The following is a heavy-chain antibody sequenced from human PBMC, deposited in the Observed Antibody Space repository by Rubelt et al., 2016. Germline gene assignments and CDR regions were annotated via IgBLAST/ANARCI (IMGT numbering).Heavy chain of an antibody. CDR2: IHNSGST. CDR3: ARVGAMYYYYGMDV. J-gene: IGHJ6*02. V-gene: IGHV4-59*01. CDR1: GGSISSYY. D-gene: IGHD1-26*01. Sequence: QVQLQESGPGLVKPSETLSLTCSVSGGSISSYYWSWIRQPPGKTLEWIGYIHNSGSTNYNPSLKSRVTISVDTSKNQFSLKLRSVTAADTAVYYCARVGAMYYYYGMDVWGQGTTVTVSS.